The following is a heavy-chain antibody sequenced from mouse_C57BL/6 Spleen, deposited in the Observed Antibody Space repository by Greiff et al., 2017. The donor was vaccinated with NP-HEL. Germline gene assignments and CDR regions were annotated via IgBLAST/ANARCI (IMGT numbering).Heavy chain of an antibody. CDR3: ARDRGYGSSHYFDY. V-gene: IGHV5-4*01. Sequence: EVQVVESGGGLVKPGGSLKLSCAASGFTFSSYAMSWVRQTPEKRLEWVATISDGGSYTYYPDNVKGRFTISRDNAKNNLYLQMSHLKSEDTAMYYCARDRGYGSSHYFDYWGQGTTLTVSS. CDR2: ISDGGSYT. CDR1: GFTFSSYA. D-gene: IGHD1-1*01. J-gene: IGHJ2*01.